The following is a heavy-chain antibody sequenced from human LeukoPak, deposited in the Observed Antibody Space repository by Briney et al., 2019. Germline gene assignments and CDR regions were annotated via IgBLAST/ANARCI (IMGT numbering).Heavy chain of an antibody. D-gene: IGHD2-2*01. V-gene: IGHV1-69*13. Sequence: ASVKVSCKASGGTFSSYAISWVRQAPGQGLEWMGGIIPIFGTANYAQKFQGRVTITADESTSTAYMELSSLRSEDTAVYYCARDLGQDIVVVPPSSDWGQGTMVTVSS. CDR3: ARDLGQDIVVVPPSSD. J-gene: IGHJ3*01. CDR2: IIPIFGTA. CDR1: GGTFSSYA.